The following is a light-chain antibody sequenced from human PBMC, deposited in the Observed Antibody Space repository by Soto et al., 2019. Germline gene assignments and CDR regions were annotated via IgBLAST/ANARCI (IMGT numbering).Light chain of an antibody. V-gene: IGLV1-44*01. CDR2: SNN. J-gene: IGLJ1*01. Sequence: QSVLTQPPSASGTPGQRVTISCSGSSSNIGSNTVNWYQQLPGTAPKLLIYSNNQRPSGVPDRFSGSKSVTSASLAISGLQSEDEADYYCAAWDDSHYVFGTGTKLTVL. CDR1: SSNIGSNT. CDR3: AAWDDSHYV.